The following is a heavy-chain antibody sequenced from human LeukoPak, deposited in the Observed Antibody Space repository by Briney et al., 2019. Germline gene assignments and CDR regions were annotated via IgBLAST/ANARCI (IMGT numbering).Heavy chain of an antibody. CDR3: AKPYYFSSGSLN. D-gene: IGHD3-10*01. J-gene: IGHJ4*02. V-gene: IGHV3-48*03. CDR1: GFTFSSYQ. Sequence: GGSLRLSCAASGFTFSSYQMNWVRQAPGKGLEWVSYISSSGSTIYYADSVKGRFTISRDNAKNSLYLQMNSLRVEDTAMYYCAKPYYFSSGSLNWGQGTLVTVSS. CDR2: ISSSGSTI.